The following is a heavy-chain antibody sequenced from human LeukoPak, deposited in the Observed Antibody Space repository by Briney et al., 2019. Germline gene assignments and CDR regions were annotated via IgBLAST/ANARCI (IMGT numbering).Heavy chain of an antibody. CDR2: ISSSGSTI. CDR3: SCGSGSYFTFDY. J-gene: IGHJ4*02. V-gene: IGHV3-48*03. CDR1: GFTFSSYE. Sequence: GGSLRLSCAASGFTFSSYEMNWVRQAPGKGLEWVSYISSSGSTIYYADSVKGRFTISRDNAKNSLYLQMNSLRAEDTAVYYCSCGSGSYFTFDYWGQGTLVTVSS. D-gene: IGHD3-10*01.